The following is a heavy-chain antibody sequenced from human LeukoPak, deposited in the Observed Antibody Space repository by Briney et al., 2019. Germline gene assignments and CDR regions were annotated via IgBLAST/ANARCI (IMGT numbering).Heavy chain of an antibody. V-gene: IGHV3-30*18. CDR1: GFTLSSFG. Sequence: GRSLRLSCTASGFTLSSFGMHWVRQAPGKGLEWVAVISDDGSNTYYADSVKGGFTISRDNSKNTLYLQLNSLRTEDTAVYCCAKDADTATIIYWYFDLWGRGTLVTVSS. D-gene: IGHD5-18*01. J-gene: IGHJ2*01. CDR2: ISDDGSNT. CDR3: AKDADTATIIYWYFDL.